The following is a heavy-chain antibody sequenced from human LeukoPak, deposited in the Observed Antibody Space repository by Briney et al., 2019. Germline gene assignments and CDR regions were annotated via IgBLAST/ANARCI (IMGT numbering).Heavy chain of an antibody. Sequence: PSQTLSLTCTVSGGSISSGGYYWSWLRQHPGKGLEWIGYIYYSGSTYYNPSLKSRVTISVDTSRNQFSLKLSSVTAADTAVYYCARDRLGSGYSGYDTYYFDYWGQGTLVTVSS. CDR2: IYYSGST. J-gene: IGHJ4*02. D-gene: IGHD5-12*01. V-gene: IGHV4-31*03. CDR3: ARDRLGSGYSGYDTYYFDY. CDR1: GGSISSGGYY.